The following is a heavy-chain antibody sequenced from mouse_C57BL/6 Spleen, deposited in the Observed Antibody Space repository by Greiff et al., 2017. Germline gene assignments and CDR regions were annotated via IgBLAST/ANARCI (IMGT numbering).Heavy chain of an antibody. CDR3: ARDHGAY. CDR2: ISRGSSTI. Sequence: EVKLVESGGGLVKPGGSLKLSCAASGFTFSDYGMHWVRQAPEKGLEWVAYISRGSSTIYYADTVKGRFTISRDNAKNTLFLQMTSLRSEDAAMYYCARDHGAYWGQGTLVTVSA. J-gene: IGHJ3*01. CDR1: GFTFSDYG. V-gene: IGHV5-17*01.